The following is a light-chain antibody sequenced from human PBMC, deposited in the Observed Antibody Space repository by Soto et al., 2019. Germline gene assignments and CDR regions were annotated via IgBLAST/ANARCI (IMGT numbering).Light chain of an antibody. Sequence: IVLPQSPGTLSFSPGERATLSCRASHSVSRYLSWYQQKPGQAPRLLIYDASNRATGVPARFSGSGSGTDFTLTVSSLEPEDFALYYCQQRSNWPPEITFGQGTRLEIK. CDR3: QQRSNWPPEIT. CDR2: DAS. V-gene: IGKV3-11*01. CDR1: HSVSRY. J-gene: IGKJ5*01.